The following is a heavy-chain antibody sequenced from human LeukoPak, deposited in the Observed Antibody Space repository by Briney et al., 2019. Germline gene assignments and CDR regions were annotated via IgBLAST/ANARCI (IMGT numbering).Heavy chain of an antibody. J-gene: IGHJ4*02. CDR3: ARDPPITSPSLTYYYGSGSYYNAASVDY. CDR2: ISAYNGNT. V-gene: IGHV1-18*01. Sequence: ASVKVSCKASGYTFTSYGISWVRQAPGQGLEWMGWISAYNGNTNYAQKLQGRVTMTTDTSTSTAYMELRSLRSDDTAVYYCARDPPITSPSLTYYYGSGSYYNAASVDYWGQGTLVTVSS. CDR1: GYTFTSYG. D-gene: IGHD3-10*01.